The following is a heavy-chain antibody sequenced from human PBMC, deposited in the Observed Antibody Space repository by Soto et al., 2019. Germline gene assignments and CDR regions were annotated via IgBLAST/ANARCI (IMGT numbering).Heavy chain of an antibody. CDR2: IIPIFGTA. J-gene: IGHJ6*02. CDR1: GGTFSSYA. V-gene: IGHV1-69*06. Sequence: SVKVSCKDSGGTFSSYAISWVRQAPGQGLEWMGGIIPIFGTANYAQKFQGRVTITADKSTSTAYMELSSLRSEDTAVYYCARASVLRFLEWLSPYYYYDYGMDVWGQGTTVTVSS. D-gene: IGHD3-3*01. CDR3: ARASVLRFLEWLSPYYYYDYGMDV.